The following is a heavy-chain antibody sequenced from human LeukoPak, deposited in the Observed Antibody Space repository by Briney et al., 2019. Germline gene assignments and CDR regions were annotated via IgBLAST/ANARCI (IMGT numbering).Heavy chain of an antibody. CDR3: ARTGELGSGYLVY. J-gene: IGHJ4*02. V-gene: IGHV4-59*01. D-gene: IGHD3-9*01. CDR1: GGSISSYY. CDR2: IYYSGCT. Sequence: SETLSLTCTVSGGSISSYYWSWIRQPPGKGLEWIGYIYYSGCTNYNPSLKSRVTISVDTSKNQFSLKLSSVTAADTAVYYCARTGELGSGYLVYWGQGTLVTVSS.